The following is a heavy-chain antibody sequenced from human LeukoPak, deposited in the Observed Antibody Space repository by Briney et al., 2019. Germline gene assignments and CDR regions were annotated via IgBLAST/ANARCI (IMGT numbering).Heavy chain of an antibody. CDR3: ARNKGVRGELDP. Sequence: QPGGSLRLSCAASGLTFSTYGMHWIRQAPGKGLEWLAHSGARSSGYTKDYADSVRGRFTISRDNAKNSLYLQMDSLRAEDTAVYYCARNKGVRGELDPWGQGTLVTVSS. CDR2: SGARSSGYTK. CDR1: GLTFSTYG. V-gene: IGHV3-48*04. J-gene: IGHJ5*02. D-gene: IGHD3-10*01.